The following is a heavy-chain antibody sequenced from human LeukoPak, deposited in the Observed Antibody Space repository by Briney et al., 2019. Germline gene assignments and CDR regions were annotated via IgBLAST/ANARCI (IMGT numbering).Heavy chain of an antibody. V-gene: IGHV3-23*01. D-gene: IGHD4-11*01. J-gene: IGHJ4*02. CDR3: SKAGDTNYHRHGDY. CDR2: ISGNSGAT. CDR1: GFTFSSYP. Sequence: PGGSLRLSCATSGFTFSSYPMSWVRQAPGRGLEWVSVISGNSGATYYADSVKGRFTISRDNAKNTVYLQMNNLRGEDTALYYCSKAGDTNYHRHGDYWGQGTLVTVSS.